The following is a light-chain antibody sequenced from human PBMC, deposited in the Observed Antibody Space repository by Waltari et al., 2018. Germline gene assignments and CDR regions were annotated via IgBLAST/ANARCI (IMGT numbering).Light chain of an antibody. J-gene: IGKJ3*01. CDR3: QQYNSYSS. V-gene: IGKV1-5*03. Sequence: DIQMTQSPSTLSASVGDRVTITCRASQTVSRWLACYQQKPGKAPKLLTYKASSLQSGVPSRFSGSGSGTEFTLTISSLQPDDFATYYCQQYNSYSSFGPGTKVDIK. CDR2: KAS. CDR1: QTVSRW.